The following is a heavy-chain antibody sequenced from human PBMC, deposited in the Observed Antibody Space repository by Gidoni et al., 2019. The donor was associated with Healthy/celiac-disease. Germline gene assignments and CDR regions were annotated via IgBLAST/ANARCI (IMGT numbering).Heavy chain of an antibody. CDR3: ARVDYYYDSSGYYEDDAFDI. CDR1: GYSIRSGYY. J-gene: IGHJ3*02. Sequence: QVQLQESGPGLVKPSETLSLTCAVSGYSIRSGYYWGWIRQPPGKGLEWIGSIYHSGSTYYNPSLKSRVTISVDTSKNQFSLKLSSVTAADTAVYYCARVDYYYDSSGYYEDDAFDIWGQGTMVTVSS. CDR2: IYHSGST. V-gene: IGHV4-38-2*01. D-gene: IGHD3-22*01.